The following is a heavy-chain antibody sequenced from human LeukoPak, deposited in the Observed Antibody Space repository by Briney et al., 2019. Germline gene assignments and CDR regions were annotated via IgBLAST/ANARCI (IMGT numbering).Heavy chain of an antibody. CDR2: IYTSGST. Sequence: SETLSLTCTVSGGSISSYYWSWIRQPAGKGLEWIGRIYTSGSTNYNPSLKSRVTMSVDTSKNQFSLKLSSVTAADTAVYYCARDRYCSGGSCYSSPYNWFDPWGQGTLVTVSS. CDR1: GGSISSYY. V-gene: IGHV4-4*07. D-gene: IGHD2-15*01. CDR3: ARDRYCSGGSCYSSPYNWFDP. J-gene: IGHJ5*02.